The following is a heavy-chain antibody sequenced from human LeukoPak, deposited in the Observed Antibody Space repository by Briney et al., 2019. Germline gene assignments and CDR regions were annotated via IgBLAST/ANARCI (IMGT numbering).Heavy chain of an antibody. CDR1: AFTFSVHW. CDR3: VRDGIREIPEIITIRYDY. CDR2: IKEDGSDK. D-gene: IGHD3-22*01. Sequence: GGSLRLSCSASAFTFSVHWMTWVRQAPGKGLEWVATIKEDGSDKYYVDSVRGRFTISRDNAENSLYLQMNSLTAEDTALYYCVRDGIREIPEIITIRYDYWGQGTLVSVSS. J-gene: IGHJ4*02. V-gene: IGHV3-7*05.